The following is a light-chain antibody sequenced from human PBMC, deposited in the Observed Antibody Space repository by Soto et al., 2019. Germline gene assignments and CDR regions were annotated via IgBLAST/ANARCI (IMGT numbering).Light chain of an antibody. CDR2: GAS. J-gene: IGKJ4*01. Sequence: EIVLTQSPGTLSLSPGERATLSCRASQSVSSSYLAWYQQKPGQAPRLLIYGASSRATGIPDRFSGSGSGTDFTLTISRLELEDFAVYYCQQYGSSPSTFGGGTKVEIK. CDR3: QQYGSSPST. V-gene: IGKV3-20*01. CDR1: QSVSSSY.